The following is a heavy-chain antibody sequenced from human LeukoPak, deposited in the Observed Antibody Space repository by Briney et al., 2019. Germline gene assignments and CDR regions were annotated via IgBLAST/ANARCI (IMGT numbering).Heavy chain of an antibody. Sequence: SETLSLTCTVSGGSISSGSYYWSWIRQPAGKGLEWIGRIYTSGSTNYNPSLKSRVTISVGTSKNQFSLKLSSVTAADTAVYYCAREVTVLRYFDWLNNWFDPWGQGTLVTVSS. CDR2: IYTSGST. J-gene: IGHJ5*02. V-gene: IGHV4-61*02. CDR3: AREVTVLRYFDWLNNWFDP. CDR1: GGSISSGSYY. D-gene: IGHD3-9*01.